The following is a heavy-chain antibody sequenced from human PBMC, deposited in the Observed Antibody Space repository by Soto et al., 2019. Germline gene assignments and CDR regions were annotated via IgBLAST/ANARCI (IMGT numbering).Heavy chain of an antibody. J-gene: IGHJ4*02. CDR2: THYRSKWYN. Sequence: SQTLSLTCAISGDSVSSNSAAWNWIRQSPSRGLEWLGRTHYRSKWYNDYAVSVRSRITINPDTSKNQFSLQLNSVTPEDTAVYYCGRSVRGHGVKYFDYWGQGTLVTVPQ. D-gene: IGHD3-10*01. CDR1: GDSVSSNSAA. V-gene: IGHV6-1*01. CDR3: GRSVRGHGVKYFDY.